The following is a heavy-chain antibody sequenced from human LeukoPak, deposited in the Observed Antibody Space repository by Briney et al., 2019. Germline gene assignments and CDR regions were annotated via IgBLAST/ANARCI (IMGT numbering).Heavy chain of an antibody. Sequence: SETLSLTCTVSGGSTSSSSNYWGWIRQPPGKGLEWIGSIYYSGSTYYNPSLKSRLTISVDTSTNQFSLKLSSVTAADTAVYYCARSGYSSSWYLDYWGRGTLVTVSS. CDR2: IYYSGST. CDR3: ARSGYSSSWYLDY. D-gene: IGHD6-13*01. J-gene: IGHJ4*02. CDR1: GGSTSSSSNY. V-gene: IGHV4-39*01.